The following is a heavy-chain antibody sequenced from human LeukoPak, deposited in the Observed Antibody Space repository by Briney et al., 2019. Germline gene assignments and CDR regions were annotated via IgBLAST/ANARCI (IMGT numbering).Heavy chain of an antibody. CDR2: INHSGST. CDR3: AREPLQPDIVVVVAATAWFDP. V-gene: IGHV4-34*01. CDR1: GGSFSGYY. D-gene: IGHD2-15*01. Sequence: SETLSLTCAVYGGSFSGYYWSWIRQPPGKGLEWIGEINHSGSTNYNPSLKSRVTISVDTSKNQFSLKLSSVTAADTAVYYCAREPLQPDIVVVVAATAWFDPWGQGTLVTVSS. J-gene: IGHJ5*02.